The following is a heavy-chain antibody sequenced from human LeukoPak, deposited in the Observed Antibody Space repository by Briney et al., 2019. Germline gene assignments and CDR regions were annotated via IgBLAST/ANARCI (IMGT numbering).Heavy chain of an antibody. CDR1: GFTFSDSY. Sequence: PGGSLRLSCAASGFTFSDSYMTWIRQAPGKGLEWVSYISNSGSSIYYADSVKGRFTTSRDNAKSSLYLQMNSLRAEDTAVYYCAKAQATAGSNWFDPWGQGTLVTVSS. J-gene: IGHJ5*02. V-gene: IGHV3-11*01. CDR3: AKAQATAGSNWFDP. CDR2: ISNSGSSI. D-gene: IGHD6-13*01.